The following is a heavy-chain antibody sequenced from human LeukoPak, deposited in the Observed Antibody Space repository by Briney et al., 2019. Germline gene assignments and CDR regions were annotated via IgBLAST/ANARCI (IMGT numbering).Heavy chain of an antibody. CDR2: IDTNTGNP. V-gene: IGHV7-4-1*02. D-gene: IGHD6-13*01. CDR3: ARDNYGAEEGIGSSLVWLDP. CDR1: GYTFTDYA. Sequence: ASVKVSCKASGYTFTDYAMNWVRQVPGQGLEWMGWIDTNTGNPTYAQGFTERFVFSLDTSVNTAYLRINSLKSEDTAVYYCARDNYGAEEGIGSSLVWLDPWGQGTLVTVSS. J-gene: IGHJ5*02.